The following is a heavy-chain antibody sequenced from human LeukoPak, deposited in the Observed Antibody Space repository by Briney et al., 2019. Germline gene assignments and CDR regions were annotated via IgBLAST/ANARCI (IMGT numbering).Heavy chain of an antibody. V-gene: IGHV1-8*01. D-gene: IGHD3-22*01. CDR1: GYTFTSYD. CDR2: MNPNSGNT. Sequence: ASVTVSCKASGYTFTSYDINWVRQATGQGLEWMGWMNPNSGNTGYAQKFQGRVTMTRNTSISTAYMELSSLRSEDTAVYYCARGVDLSPTYYYDSSGYYYHYYYGMDVWGQGTTVTVSS. J-gene: IGHJ6*02. CDR3: ARGVDLSPTYYYDSSGYYYHYYYGMDV.